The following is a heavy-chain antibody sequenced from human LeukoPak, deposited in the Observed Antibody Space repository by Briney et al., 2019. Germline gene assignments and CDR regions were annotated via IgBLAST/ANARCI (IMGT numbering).Heavy chain of an antibody. Sequence: GGSLRLSCAAPGFTFSSYAMSWFRKAPGKGLEWVSAISGSGGSTYYADSVKGRFTISKDNSKNTLYLQINILRAEDTAVYYCPKDPRVTDIVVVPAAVFDYWGQGTLVTVSS. D-gene: IGHD2-2*01. J-gene: IGHJ4*02. CDR3: PKDPRVTDIVVVPAAVFDY. CDR1: GFTFSSYA. V-gene: IGHV3-23*01. CDR2: ISGSGGST.